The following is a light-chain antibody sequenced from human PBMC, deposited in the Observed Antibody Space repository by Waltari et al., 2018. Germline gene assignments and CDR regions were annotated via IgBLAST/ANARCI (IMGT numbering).Light chain of an antibody. Sequence: IVMTQTPLSLPVTPGEPASISCRSSQSLLHSNGNTYLYWYLQKPGQPPRLLIYSVSNRFSGVPDRFSGSGSGTDFTLTISRVEAEDVGVYYCMQALQTPYSFGQGTKVEIK. CDR2: SVS. J-gene: IGKJ2*03. CDR1: QSLLHSNGNTY. V-gene: IGKV2-29*02. CDR3: MQALQTPYS.